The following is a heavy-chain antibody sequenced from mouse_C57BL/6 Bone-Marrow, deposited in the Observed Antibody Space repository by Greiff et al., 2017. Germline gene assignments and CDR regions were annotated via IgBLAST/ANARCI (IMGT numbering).Heavy chain of an antibody. CDR1: GFNINDYY. CDR3: TTWGTTAPYWYFDV. Sequence: EVQLQQSGAELVRPGASVKLSCTASGFNINDYYMHWVKQRPEQGLEWIGRIDPEDGDTEYDPKFQGKATMTADTSSNTAYLQLSSLTSEETAVYYCTTWGTTAPYWYFDVWGTGTTVTVSS. CDR2: IDPEDGDT. J-gene: IGHJ1*03. D-gene: IGHD1-1*01. V-gene: IGHV14-1*01.